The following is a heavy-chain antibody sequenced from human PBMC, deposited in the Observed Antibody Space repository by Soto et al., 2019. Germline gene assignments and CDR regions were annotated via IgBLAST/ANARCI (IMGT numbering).Heavy chain of an antibody. CDR1: GCTFSSYG. CDR3: AKGTLAYCGGDCSSTNYYYGMDV. CDR2: ISYDGSNK. V-gene: IGHV3-30*18. Sequence: PGGSLRLSCAASGCTFSSYGMHWVRQAPGKGLEWVAVISYDGSNKYYADSVKGRFTISRDNSKNTLYLQMNSLRAEDTAVYYCAKGTLAYCGGDCSSTNYYYGMDVWGQGTTVTVSS. J-gene: IGHJ6*02. D-gene: IGHD2-21*02.